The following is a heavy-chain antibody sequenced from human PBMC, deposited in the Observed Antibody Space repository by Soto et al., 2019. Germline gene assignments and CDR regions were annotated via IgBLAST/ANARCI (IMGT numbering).Heavy chain of an antibody. Sequence: GASVKVSCKASGGTFSSYAISWVRQAPGQGLEWMGGIIPIFGTANYAQKFQGRVTITADESTSTAYMELSSLRSEDTAVYYCGRYCISPSCYEAAFDIWGQGTMVTVSS. CDR1: GGTFSSYA. D-gene: IGHD2-2*01. J-gene: IGHJ3*02. CDR3: GRYCISPSCYEAAFDI. CDR2: IIPIFGTA. V-gene: IGHV1-69*13.